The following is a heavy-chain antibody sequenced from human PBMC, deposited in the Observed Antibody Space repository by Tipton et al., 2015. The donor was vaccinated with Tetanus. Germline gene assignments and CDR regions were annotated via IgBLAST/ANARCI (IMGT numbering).Heavy chain of an antibody. CDR2: IYYSGST. J-gene: IGHJ4*02. CDR1: GGSISSGGYY. Sequence: LRLSCTVSGGSISSGGYYWSWIRQHPGKGLEWIGYIYYSGSTYYNPSLKSRVTISVDTSKNQFSLKLSSVTAADTAVYYCARARGVAVAGGDYWGQGTLVTVSS. D-gene: IGHD6-19*01. V-gene: IGHV4-31*02. CDR3: ARARGVAVAGGDY.